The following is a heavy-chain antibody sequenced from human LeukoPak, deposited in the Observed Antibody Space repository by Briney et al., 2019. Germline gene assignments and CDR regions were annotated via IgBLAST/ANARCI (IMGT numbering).Heavy chain of an antibody. J-gene: IGHJ6*03. CDR1: GLTFSSYW. D-gene: IGHD4-11*01. CDR2: IKQDGSEK. V-gene: IGHV3-7*01. Sequence: GGSLRLSCAASGLTFSSYWMSWVRQAPGKGLEWVANIKQDGSEKYYVDSVKGRFTISRDNAKNSLYLQMNSLRAEDTAVYYCARSPDYSNYLLYYYYMDVWGKGTTVTVSS. CDR3: ARSPDYSNYLLYYYYMDV.